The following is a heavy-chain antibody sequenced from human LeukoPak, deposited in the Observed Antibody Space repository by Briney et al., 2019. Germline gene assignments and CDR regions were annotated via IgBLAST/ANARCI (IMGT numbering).Heavy chain of an antibody. CDR1: GGSISSSSYY. CDR2: IYHSGST. J-gene: IGHJ5*02. V-gene: IGHV4-39*07. D-gene: IGHD4-17*01. Sequence: SETLSLTCTVSGGSISSSSYYWGWIRQPPGKGLEWIGYIYHSGSTYYNPSLKSRVTISVDRSKNQFSLKLSSVTAADTAVYYCARDGTVGYGDYGGLKQYNWFDPWGQGTLVTVSS. CDR3: ARDGTVGYGDYGGLKQYNWFDP.